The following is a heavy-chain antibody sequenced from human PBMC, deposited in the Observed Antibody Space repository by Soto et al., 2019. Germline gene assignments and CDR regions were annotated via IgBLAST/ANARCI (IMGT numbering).Heavy chain of an antibody. Sequence: EVQLVESVGGLVQLGGSRRLSCAASGFTFSSFWMTWVRQAPGKGLEWVANIKQDGSEKYYVDSVKGRFTISRDNARNSLFLEMKSLRSEDTAVYSCVRDRSGSYLEGFDYWGQGTLVTVSS. CDR3: VRDRSGSYLEGFDY. CDR2: IKQDGSEK. J-gene: IGHJ4*02. V-gene: IGHV3-7*01. D-gene: IGHD1-26*01. CDR1: GFTFSSFW.